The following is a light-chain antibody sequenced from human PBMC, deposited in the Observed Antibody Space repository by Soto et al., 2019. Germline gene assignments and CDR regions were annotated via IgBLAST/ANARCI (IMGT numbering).Light chain of an antibody. CDR2: DVS. V-gene: IGLV2-14*01. CDR1: SSDVGDYNY. CDR3: SSYTSSSTLVV. Sequence: QSALTQPASVSGSPGQSITISCTGTSSDVGDYNYVSWYQQHPGKAPKLMIYDVSNRPSGVSNRFSGSKSGNTASLTISGLQAEDAADYYCSSYTSSSTLVVFGGGTKLTVL. J-gene: IGLJ2*01.